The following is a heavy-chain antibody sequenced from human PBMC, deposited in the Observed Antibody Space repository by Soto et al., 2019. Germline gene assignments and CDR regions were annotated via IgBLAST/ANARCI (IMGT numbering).Heavy chain of an antibody. J-gene: IGHJ4*01. V-gene: IGHV6-1*01. CDR3: ARAEQYSGRIFDY. D-gene: IGHD1-26*01. Sequence: PAQTLSLTCAITVDSVASNSAGWSWVRQCPSRGLEWMGRTYYRSKWYYEYAVSVRGRITINPDTSKNQYSLQLNSVTPEDTAVYFCARAEQYSGRIFDYWGPGTLVTVSS. CDR1: VDSVASNSAG. CDR2: TYYRSKWYY.